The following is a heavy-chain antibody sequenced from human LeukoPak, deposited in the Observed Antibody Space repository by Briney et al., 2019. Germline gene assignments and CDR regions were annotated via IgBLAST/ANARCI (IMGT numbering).Heavy chain of an antibody. CDR3: ARESYSSSSGFDY. D-gene: IGHD6-6*01. CDR1: GGTFSSSA. V-gene: IGHV1-18*01. CDR2: ISAYTGNT. Sequence: ASVKVSCKTSGGTFSSSAINWVRQAPGQGLEWMGWISAYTGNTNYAQKFQGRVTMTTDTSTSTAYMELRSLRSDDTAVYYCARESYSSSSGFDYWGQGTLVTVSS. J-gene: IGHJ4*02.